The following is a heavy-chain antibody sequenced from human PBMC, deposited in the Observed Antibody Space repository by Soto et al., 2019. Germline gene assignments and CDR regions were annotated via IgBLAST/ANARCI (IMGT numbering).Heavy chain of an antibody. CDR1: GGSISSGGYY. CDR2: IYYSGST. Sequence: PSETLSLTCTVSGGSISSGGYYWSWIRQHPGKGLEWIGYIYYSGSTYYNPSLKSRVTISVDTSKNQFSLKLSSVTAADTAVYYCARTVQQLGNWFDPWGQGTLVTVSS. J-gene: IGHJ5*02. V-gene: IGHV4-30-4*08. D-gene: IGHD6-13*01. CDR3: ARTVQQLGNWFDP.